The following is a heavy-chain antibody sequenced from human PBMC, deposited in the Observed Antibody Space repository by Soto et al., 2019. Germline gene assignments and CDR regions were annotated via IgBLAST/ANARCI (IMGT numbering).Heavy chain of an antibody. CDR3: ARGGHLGDYYYYMDV. V-gene: IGHV4-34*01. CDR2: INHSGST. Sequence: SETLSLTCAVYGGSFSGYYWSWIRQPPGKGLEWIGEINHSGSTNYNPSLKSRVTISVDTSKNQFSLKLSSVTAADTAVYYCARGGHLGDYYYYMDVWGKGTTVTVSS. CDR1: GGSFSGYY. D-gene: IGHD3-10*01. J-gene: IGHJ6*03.